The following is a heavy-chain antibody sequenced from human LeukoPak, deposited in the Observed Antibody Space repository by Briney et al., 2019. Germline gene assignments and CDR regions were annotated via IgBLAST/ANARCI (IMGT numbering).Heavy chain of an antibody. D-gene: IGHD4-17*01. J-gene: IGHJ5*02. CDR2: ISGSGGST. Sequence: PGGTLRLSCAASGFTFSSYGMSWVRQAPGKGLEWVSAISGSGGSTYYADSVKGRFTISRDNAKNSLYLQMNSLRAEDTAVYYCASDSGDYKEGNWFDPWGQGTLVTVSS. CDR3: ASDSGDYKEGNWFDP. V-gene: IGHV3-23*01. CDR1: GFTFSSYG.